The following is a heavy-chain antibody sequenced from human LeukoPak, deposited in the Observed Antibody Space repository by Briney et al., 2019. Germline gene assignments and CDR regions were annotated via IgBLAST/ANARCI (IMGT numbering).Heavy chain of an antibody. V-gene: IGHV5-51*01. CDR1: GYSFTSYW. CDR2: IYPGDSDT. J-gene: IGHJ4*02. Sequence: GESLKISCKGSGYSFTSYWIGWVRQMPGKGLEWRGIIYPGDSDTRYSPSFQGQVTISADKSISTAYLQWSSLKASDTAMYYCARRAYDFWSGYSFDYWGQGTLVTVSS. D-gene: IGHD3-3*01. CDR3: ARRAYDFWSGYSFDY.